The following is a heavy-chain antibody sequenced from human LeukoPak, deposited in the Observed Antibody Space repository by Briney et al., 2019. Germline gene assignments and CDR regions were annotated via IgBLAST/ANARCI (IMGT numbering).Heavy chain of an antibody. CDR1: GGSISNYY. J-gene: IGHJ4*02. Sequence: PSETLSLTCTVSGGSISNYYWSWIRQPAGKGLEWMGRLHTSGSYTYYKSSLKSRLTMSLDTSTRQFSLKLTSVTAADTAVYYCAGGYGSGSYSSWGQGTLVIVSS. D-gene: IGHD3-10*01. CDR2: LHTSGSYT. CDR3: AGGYGSGSYSS. V-gene: IGHV4-4*07.